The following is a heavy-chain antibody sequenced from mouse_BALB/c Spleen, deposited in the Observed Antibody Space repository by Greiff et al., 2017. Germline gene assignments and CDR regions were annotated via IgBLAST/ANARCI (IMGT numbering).Heavy chain of an antibody. CDR1: GFTFSDYY. CDR2: INSNGGST. CDR3: ASFAY. J-gene: IGHJ3*01. Sequence: EVQLQESGGGLVKPGGSLKLSCAASGFTFSDYYMYWVRQTPEKRLEWVATINSNGGSTYYPDTVKGRFTISRDNAKNTLYLQMSSLKSEDTALYYCASFAYWGQGTLVTVSA. V-gene: IGHV5-6-2*01.